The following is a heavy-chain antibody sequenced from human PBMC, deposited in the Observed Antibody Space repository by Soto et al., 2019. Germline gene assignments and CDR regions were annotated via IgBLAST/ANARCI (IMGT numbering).Heavy chain of an antibody. CDR3: AKDISGYRGYGAFDI. CDR1: GFTFDDYA. CDR2: ISWNSGSI. Sequence: EVQLVESGGGLVQPGRSLRLSCAASGFTFDDYAMHWVRQAPGKGLEWVSGISWNSGSIGYADSVKSRFTISRDNAKNYLYLQMNSLRAEDTALYYCAKDISGYRGYGAFDIWGQGTMVTVSS. D-gene: IGHD5-12*01. V-gene: IGHV3-9*01. J-gene: IGHJ3*02.